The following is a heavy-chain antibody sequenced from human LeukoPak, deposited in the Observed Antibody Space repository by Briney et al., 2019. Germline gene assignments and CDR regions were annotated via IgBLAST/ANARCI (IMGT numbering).Heavy chain of an antibody. CDR1: GGSFSAYY. Sequence: SETLSLTCAVYGGSFSAYYWSWIRQSPGKGLEWIGEINHSGSTNYNPSLKSRVTISEDTSKNQFSLKLSSVTAADTAVYYCARELVAAAGRVFDYWGQGTLVTVSS. D-gene: IGHD6-13*01. V-gene: IGHV4-34*01. CDR3: ARELVAAAGRVFDY. CDR2: INHSGST. J-gene: IGHJ4*02.